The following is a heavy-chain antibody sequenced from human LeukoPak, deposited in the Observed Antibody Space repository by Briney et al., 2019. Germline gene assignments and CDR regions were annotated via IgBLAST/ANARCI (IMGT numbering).Heavy chain of an antibody. CDR3: AREIVVVPAAYDY. CDR2: IYHSGST. Sequence: SQTLSLTCTVSGGSISSGSYYWSWIRQPPGKGLEWIGSIYHSGSTYYNPSLKSRVTISVDTSKNQFSLRLSSVTAADTAVYYCAREIVVVPAAYDYWGQGTLVTVSS. J-gene: IGHJ4*02. V-gene: IGHV4-39*07. CDR1: GGSISSGSYY. D-gene: IGHD2-2*01.